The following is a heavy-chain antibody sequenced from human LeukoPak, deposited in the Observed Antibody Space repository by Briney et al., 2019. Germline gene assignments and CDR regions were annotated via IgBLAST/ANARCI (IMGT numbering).Heavy chain of an antibody. CDR3: ARDAPYYYGSGTDSAIDY. CDR2: INPNSGGT. CDR1: GYTFTGYY. J-gene: IGHJ4*02. Sequence: ASVKVSCKASGYTFTGYYMHWVRQAPGQGLEWMGWINPNSGGTNYAQKFQGRVTMTRDTSISTAYMELSRLRSDDTAVYYCARDAPYYYGSGTDSAIDYWGQGTLVTVSS. V-gene: IGHV1-2*02. D-gene: IGHD3-10*01.